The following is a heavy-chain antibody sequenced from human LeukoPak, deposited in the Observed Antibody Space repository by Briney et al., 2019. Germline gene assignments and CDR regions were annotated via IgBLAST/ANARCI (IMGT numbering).Heavy chain of an antibody. CDR3: ATDIHPGLGSGASCCFDY. D-gene: IGHD2-15*01. V-gene: IGHV1-18*01. CDR1: GYTFTDYG. Sequence: ASVKVSCKASGYTFTDYGITWVRQAPGQGLEWMGWISGYNGNTSYVQSFQGRVTMTADRSTSTAYMELRRLTSDDTAIYYCATDIHPGLGSGASCCFDYWGQGTLVTVSS. CDR2: ISGYNGNT. J-gene: IGHJ4*02.